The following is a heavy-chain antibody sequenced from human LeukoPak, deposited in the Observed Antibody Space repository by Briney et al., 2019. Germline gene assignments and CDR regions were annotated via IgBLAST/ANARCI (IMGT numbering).Heavy chain of an antibody. V-gene: IGHV3-11*05. J-gene: IGHJ5*02. CDR2: ISSSSSYT. Sequence: GGSLRLSCAASGFTFSDYYMSWIRQAPGKGLEWVSYISSSSSYTNYADSVKGRFTISRDNAKNSLYLQMNSLRAEDTAVYYCARDRLPPFVVGNWFDPWGQGTLVTVSS. CDR1: GFTFSDYY. CDR3: ARDRLPPFVVGNWFDP. D-gene: IGHD2-15*01.